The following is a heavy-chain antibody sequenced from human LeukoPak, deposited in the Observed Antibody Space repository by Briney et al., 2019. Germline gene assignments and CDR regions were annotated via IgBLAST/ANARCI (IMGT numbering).Heavy chain of an antibody. CDR3: ARHQYSYGDYFDY. CDR2: IKQDGSDK. D-gene: IGHD4-17*01. CDR1: GFTLSSYW. J-gene: IGHJ4*02. V-gene: IGHV3-7*01. Sequence: GGSLRLSCAASGFTLSSYWMGWVRQAPGKGLEWVANIKQDGSDKYYVDSVKGRFTMSRDNAKNLLYLQMNGQRAEDTAVYYCARHQYSYGDYFDYWGQGALVTVSS.